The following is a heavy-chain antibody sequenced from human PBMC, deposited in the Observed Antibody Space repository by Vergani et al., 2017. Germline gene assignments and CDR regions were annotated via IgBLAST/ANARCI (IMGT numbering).Heavy chain of an antibody. Sequence: QVQLQQWGAGVVKPSGTLSLTCAVFGESFSSFYWSWIRQPPGKGLEWIGEINNDGHTNYNPSLESRVTVSRDTAKNQFSLNLMSVTAADTAMYYCARGPRITMVRGVHYYYMDVWGKGTTVTVSS. CDR3: ARGPRITMVRGVHYYYMDV. CDR2: INNDGHT. D-gene: IGHD3-10*01. J-gene: IGHJ6*03. CDR1: GESFSSFY. V-gene: IGHV4-34*02.